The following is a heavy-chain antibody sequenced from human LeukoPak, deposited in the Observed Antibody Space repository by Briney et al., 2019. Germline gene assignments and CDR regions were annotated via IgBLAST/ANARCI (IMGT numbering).Heavy chain of an antibody. CDR3: ATFVAVALDY. J-gene: IGHJ4*02. Sequence: PGGSLRLSCAASGFTFRSHEMNWVRQAPGKGLEWVSYISGSGSTKYYADSVKGRFTISRDNAKNSLYLQMNSLRVEDTAVYYCATFVAVALDYWGRGTLVTVSS. D-gene: IGHD6-19*01. CDR1: GFTFRSHE. V-gene: IGHV3-48*03. CDR2: ISGSGSTK.